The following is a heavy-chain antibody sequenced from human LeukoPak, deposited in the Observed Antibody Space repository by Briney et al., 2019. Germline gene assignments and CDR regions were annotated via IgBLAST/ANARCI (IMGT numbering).Heavy chain of an antibody. J-gene: IGHJ5*02. V-gene: IGHV1-18*01. Sequence: ASVKVSCKASGYTFTSYGINWLRQAPGQGLDWMGWISAYNGNTNYAQKLQGRVTMTTDTSTSTAYMELRSLRSDDTAVYYCARVIIYYYDSSGYPPRWFDPWGQGTLVTVSS. CDR1: GYTFTSYG. CDR3: ARVIIYYYDSSGYPPRWFDP. D-gene: IGHD3-22*01. CDR2: ISAYNGNT.